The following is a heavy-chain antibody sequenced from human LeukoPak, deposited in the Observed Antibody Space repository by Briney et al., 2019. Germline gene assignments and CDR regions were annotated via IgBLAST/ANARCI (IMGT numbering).Heavy chain of an antibody. CDR2: IDSSGSLI. V-gene: IGHV3-48*03. CDR1: GFTFSTYE. D-gene: IGHD2-21*02. CDR3: ARGAYCGGDCYRGYYYYYMDV. J-gene: IGHJ6*03. Sequence: PGGSLRLSCAASGFTFSTYEINWVRQAPGKGLEWVSYIDSSGSLIYYADSVKGRFTVSRDNSKNTLYLQMNSLRAEDTAVYYCARGAYCGGDCYRGYYYYYMDVWGKGTTVTVSS.